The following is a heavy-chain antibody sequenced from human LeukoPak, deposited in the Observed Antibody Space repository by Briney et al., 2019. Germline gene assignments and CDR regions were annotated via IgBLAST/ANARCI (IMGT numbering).Heavy chain of an antibody. CDR2: IFYSGST. Sequence: SETLSLTCTVSSGSISTSNYYWGWVRQPPGKALEWIGNIFYSGSTYYSPSLKSRVTISLDTSKNQFSLKLSSVTAADTAVYYCARDRGGSSRHEFDYWGQGTLVTVSS. J-gene: IGHJ4*02. D-gene: IGHD1-26*01. CDR3: ARDRGGSSRHEFDY. CDR1: SGSISTSNYY. V-gene: IGHV4-39*07.